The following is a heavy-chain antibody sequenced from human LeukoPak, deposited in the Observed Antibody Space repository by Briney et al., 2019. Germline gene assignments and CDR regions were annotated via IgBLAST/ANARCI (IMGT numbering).Heavy chain of an antibody. CDR2: IYHSGST. V-gene: IGHV4-38-2*02. CDR1: GYSISSGYY. CDR3: ARTDPGITMVRGNNWFDP. D-gene: IGHD3-10*01. J-gene: IGHJ5*02. Sequence: SETLSLTCTVSGYSISSGYYWGWTRQPPGKGLEWIGSIYHSGSTYYNPSLKSRVTISVDTSKNQFSLKLSSVTAADTAVYYCARTDPGITMVRGNNWFDPWGQGTQVTVSS.